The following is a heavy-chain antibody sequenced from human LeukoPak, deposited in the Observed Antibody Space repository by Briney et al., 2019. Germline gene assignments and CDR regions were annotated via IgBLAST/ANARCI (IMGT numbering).Heavy chain of an antibody. CDR3: ARGSRLGANYFDY. D-gene: IGHD3-16*01. Sequence: SETLSLTCAVYGGSFSGYYWSWIRQPPGKGLEWIGEINHSGSTNYNPSLKSRVTISVDTSKNQFSLKLSSVTAADTAVYYCARGSRLGANYFDYWGREPWSPSPQ. J-gene: IGHJ4*02. CDR2: INHSGST. CDR1: GGSFSGYY. V-gene: IGHV4-34*01.